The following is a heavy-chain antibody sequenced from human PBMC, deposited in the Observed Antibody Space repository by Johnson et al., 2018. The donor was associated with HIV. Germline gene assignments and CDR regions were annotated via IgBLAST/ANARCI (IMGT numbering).Heavy chain of an antibody. CDR3: ARTPIRTSDTGAFDI. CDR2: LYSDGRT. D-gene: IGHD2-15*01. V-gene: IGHV3-53*01. CDR1: GFTVSSTY. Sequence: VQLVESGGDLIQPGGSLRLSCAASGFTVSSTYMSWVRQAPGKGLEWLSVLYSDGRTYYADSVKGRFTISRDNSKNTLYLQMNSLRAEDTAVYYCARTPIRTSDTGAFDIWGQGTMVTVSS. J-gene: IGHJ3*02.